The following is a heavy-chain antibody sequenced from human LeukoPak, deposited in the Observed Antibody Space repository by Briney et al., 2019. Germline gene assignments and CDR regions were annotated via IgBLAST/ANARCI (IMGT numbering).Heavy chain of an antibody. CDR1: GFTFSKYW. CDR3: ATKQWLAPPPDS. Sequence: GWSLRVSCAASGFTFSKYWMLWVRQAPGKGLESVSRINTDGTVTTYAESVKGRFTVSRDNADNTMFLQMNSVRDEDTAVYYCATKQWLAPPPDSWGQGDAFSVSS. D-gene: IGHD6-19*01. CDR2: INTDGTVT. J-gene: IGHJ4*02. V-gene: IGHV3-74*01.